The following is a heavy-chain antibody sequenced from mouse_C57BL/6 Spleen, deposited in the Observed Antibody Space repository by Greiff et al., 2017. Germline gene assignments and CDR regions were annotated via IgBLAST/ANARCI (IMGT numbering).Heavy chain of an antibody. J-gene: IGHJ2*01. CDR3: AREGHYYGFDY. CDR2: IYPGDGDT. Sequence: QVQLKQSGPELVKPGASVKISCKASGYAFSSSWMNWVKQRPGQGLEWIGRIYPGDGDTNYNGKFKGKATLTADKSSSTAYMQLSSLTSEDSAVYFCAREGHYYGFDYWGQGTTLTVSS. V-gene: IGHV1-82*01. CDR1: GYAFSSSW. D-gene: IGHD1-2*01.